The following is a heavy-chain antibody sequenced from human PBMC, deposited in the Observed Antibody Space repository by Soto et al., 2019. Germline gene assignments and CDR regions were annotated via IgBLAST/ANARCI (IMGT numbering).Heavy chain of an antibody. D-gene: IGHD2-8*01. Sequence: GGSLRLSCAVAGFTFSSSSINWVRQAPGKGLEWVSTISDGGRFTYYTDSVKGRFTVSRDDSKNTLYLQMNSLRAEDTAIYYCEKSGPNKFFDFWGHGTLVTVSS. J-gene: IGHJ4*01. CDR2: ISDGGRFT. CDR3: EKSGPNKFFDF. V-gene: IGHV3-23*01. CDR1: GFTFSSSS.